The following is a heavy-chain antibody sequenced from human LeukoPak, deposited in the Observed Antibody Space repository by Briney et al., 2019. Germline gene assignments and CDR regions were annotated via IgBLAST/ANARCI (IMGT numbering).Heavy chain of an antibody. CDR2: TYYMSKWIN. D-gene: IGHD3-16*01. V-gene: IGHV6-1*01. CDR1: GESVASNSAA. J-gene: IGHJ3*02. CDR3: VRWGHQQGALDI. Sequence: SQTLSHTCAISGESVASNSAAWNWIRQSPSRGLEWLGRTYYMSKWINDHAVSVKSRITINPDTSKNQFSLQLNSVTPEDTAVYYCVRWGHQQGALDIWGQGTVVTVSS.